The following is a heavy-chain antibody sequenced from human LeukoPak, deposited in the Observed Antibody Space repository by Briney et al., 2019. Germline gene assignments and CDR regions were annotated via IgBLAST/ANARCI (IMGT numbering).Heavy chain of an antibody. CDR3: ARATGDFWSGYYLRY. Sequence: PGGSLRLSCAASGFTFSSYDMHWVRHATGKGLEWVSAIGTAGDTYYPGSVKGRFTISRENAKNSLYLQMNSLRAGDTAVYYCARATGDFWSGYYLRYWGQGTLVTVSS. J-gene: IGHJ4*02. D-gene: IGHD3-3*01. CDR1: GFTFSSYD. V-gene: IGHV3-13*01. CDR2: IGTAGDT.